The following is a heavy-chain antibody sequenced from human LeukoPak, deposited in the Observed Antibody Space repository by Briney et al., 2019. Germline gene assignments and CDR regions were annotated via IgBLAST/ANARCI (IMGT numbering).Heavy chain of an antibody. CDR1: GGSFSGYY. Sequence: PSETLSLTCAVYGGSFSGYYWSWLRQPPGKGLEWVGEINHSGSTNYNPSLKSRVTISVDTSKNQFSLKLRSVTAADTAVYYCARYDILTGNVGYYYYYMDVWGKGTTVTVSS. D-gene: IGHD3-9*01. CDR3: ARYDILTGNVGYYYYYMDV. CDR2: INHSGST. V-gene: IGHV4-34*01. J-gene: IGHJ6*03.